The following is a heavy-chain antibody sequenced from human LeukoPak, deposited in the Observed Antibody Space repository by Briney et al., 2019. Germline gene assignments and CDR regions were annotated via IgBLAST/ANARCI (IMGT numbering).Heavy chain of an antibody. Sequence: SETLSLTCTVSGGSISSSSYYWGWIRQPPGKGLEWIGSIYYSGSTYYNPSLKSRVTISVDMSKNQFSLKLSSVTAADTAVYYCARQYCSSSGCYGGRGWFDSWGQGTLVTVSS. J-gene: IGHJ5*01. V-gene: IGHV4-39*01. CDR3: ARQYCSSSGCYGGRGWFDS. CDR2: IYYSGST. D-gene: IGHD2-2*01. CDR1: GGSISSSSYY.